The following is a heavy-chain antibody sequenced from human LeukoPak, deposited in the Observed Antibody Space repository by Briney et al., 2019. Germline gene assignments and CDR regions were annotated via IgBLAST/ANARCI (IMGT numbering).Heavy chain of an antibody. D-gene: IGHD5-12*01. V-gene: IGHV1-69*05. J-gene: IGHJ3*02. Sequence: ASVKVSCKASGGTFSSYAISWVRQAPGQGLEWMGGIIPIFGTANCAQKFQGRVTITTDESTSTAYMELSSLRSEDTAVYYCATALPLHRGYWVDAFDIWGQGTMVTVSS. CDR3: ATALPLHRGYWVDAFDI. CDR2: IIPIFGTA. CDR1: GGTFSSYA.